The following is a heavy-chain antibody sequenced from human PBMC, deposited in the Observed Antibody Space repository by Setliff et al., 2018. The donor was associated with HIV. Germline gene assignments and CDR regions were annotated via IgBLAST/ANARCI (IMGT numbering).Heavy chain of an antibody. CDR2: ISNGGSTI. CDR1: GFTFSDYY. V-gene: IGHV3-11*04. CDR3: ARVEPGGSQAFDI. J-gene: IGHJ3*02. Sequence: PGGSLRLSCAASGFTFSDYYMNWIRQAPGKGLEWVSYISNGGSTIYYADSVKGRFTISRDNAKNSLYLQMNSLRAEDTAVYYCARVEPGGSQAFDIWGQGTMVTVSS. D-gene: IGHD3-10*01.